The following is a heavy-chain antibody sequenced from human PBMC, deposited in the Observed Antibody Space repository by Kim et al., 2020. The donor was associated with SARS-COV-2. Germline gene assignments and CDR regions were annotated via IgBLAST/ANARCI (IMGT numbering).Heavy chain of an antibody. D-gene: IGHD6-13*01. CDR3: ATLGRSNSYSS. CDR2: K. V-gene: IGHV3-7*01. Sequence: KYYVDPVKGRFTISRDNAKNSLFLKMNSLRADDTAIYYCATLGRSNSYSSWGQGTLVTVSS. J-gene: IGHJ5*02.